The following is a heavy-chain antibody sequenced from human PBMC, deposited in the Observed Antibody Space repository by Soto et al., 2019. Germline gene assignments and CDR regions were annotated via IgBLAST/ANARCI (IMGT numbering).Heavy chain of an antibody. D-gene: IGHD3-16*01. V-gene: IGHV1-69*01. CDR1: GGTFSSYA. CDR3: ARVVPPGNSFGYFDY. J-gene: IGHJ4*02. Sequence: ASVKFSCKASGGTFSSYAISWVRQAPGQGLEWMGGIIPIFGTANYAQKFQGRVTITADESTSTAYMELSSLRSEDTAVYYCARVVPPGNSFGYFDYWGQGTLVTVSS. CDR2: IIPIFGTA.